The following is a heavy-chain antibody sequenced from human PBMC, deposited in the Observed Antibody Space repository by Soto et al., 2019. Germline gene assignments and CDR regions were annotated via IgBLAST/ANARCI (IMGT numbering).Heavy chain of an antibody. J-gene: IGHJ6*01. D-gene: IGHD6-19*01. V-gene: IGHV3-7*03. CDR3: ARGIAVAGTAYSYYGMDF. Sequence: EVQLVESGGGLVQPGGSLRLSCVTSGFTFSSYCMTWVRQTPGKGLEWVANIKEDGSEKYYVASVKGRFTVSRDNAKSSLYLQVNSLRAEDTAVYFCARGIAVAGTAYSYYGMDFW. CDR2: IKEDGSEK. CDR1: GFTFSSYC.